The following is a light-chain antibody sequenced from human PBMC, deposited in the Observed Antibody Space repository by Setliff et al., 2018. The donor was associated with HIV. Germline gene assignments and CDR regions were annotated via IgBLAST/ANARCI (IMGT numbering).Light chain of an antibody. J-gene: IGLJ1*01. CDR1: SSDVGGYSH. CDR2: EVK. CDR3: SSYAITNTLL. V-gene: IGLV2-14*01. Sequence: QSALTQPASVSGSPGQSITISCTGTSSDVGGYSHVSWYQQHPAKAPKLILYEVKNRPSGVSNRFSGSKSGNTASLTISGLQAEDEADYYCSSYAITNTLLFGTGTKVTVL.